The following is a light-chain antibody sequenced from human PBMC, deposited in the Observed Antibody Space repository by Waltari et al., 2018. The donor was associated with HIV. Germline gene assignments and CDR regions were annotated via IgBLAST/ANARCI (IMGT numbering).Light chain of an antibody. V-gene: IGLV4-60*02. CDR2: LEGGGSY. CDR1: SGHSRNI. J-gene: IGLJ3*02. CDR3: ETWDSSTWV. Sequence: QPVLTQSSSASASLGSSVKLTCTLTSGHSRNIIAWHQQQPVKAPRYLMKLEGGGSYNKGSGVPDRFSVSSSVADRYLTISNLQFDDEADYYCETWDSSTWVFGGGTKLTVL.